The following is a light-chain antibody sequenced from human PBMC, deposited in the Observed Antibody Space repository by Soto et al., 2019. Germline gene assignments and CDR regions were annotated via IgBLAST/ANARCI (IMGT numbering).Light chain of an antibody. CDR2: GAS. CDR3: QQYGSSPAT. V-gene: IGKV3-20*01. Sequence: EIVLTQSPGTLSLSPGERATLSCRASQSVSSSYLAWYQQKPGQAPRLLIHGASSRATGIPDRFSGSGSGTDFTLTISRLEPEDFAVYYCQQYGSSPATFGQGTRLEIK. J-gene: IGKJ5*01. CDR1: QSVSSSY.